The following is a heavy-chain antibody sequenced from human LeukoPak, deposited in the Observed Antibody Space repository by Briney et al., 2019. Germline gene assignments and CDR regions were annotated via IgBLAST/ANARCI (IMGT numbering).Heavy chain of an antibody. CDR1: GFTVSSNY. J-gene: IGHJ4*02. CDR3: ARGDYDSSGYLDY. D-gene: IGHD3-22*01. Sequence: GGSLRLSCAASGFTVSSNYMSWVRQAPGKGLEWVSVIYSGGSTYYADSVKGRFTISRDNSKNTLYLQMNSLRAEDTAVYYCARGDYDSSGYLDYWGQGTLVTVSS. CDR2: IYSGGST. V-gene: IGHV3-53*01.